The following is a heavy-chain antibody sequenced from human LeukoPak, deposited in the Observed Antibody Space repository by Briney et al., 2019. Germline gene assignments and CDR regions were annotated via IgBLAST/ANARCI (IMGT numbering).Heavy chain of an antibody. CDR1: GFIFSSYA. D-gene: IGHD3-22*01. CDR3: ARIKGDSSGYYDS. Sequence: GGSLRLSCAASGFIFSSYAMSWVRQAAGKGLEWVSIISGSGGDTYYADSVKGRFTISRDNSKNTVYLQTNSLRGEDTAIYYCARIKGDSSGYYDSWGQGALVTVSS. J-gene: IGHJ4*02. V-gene: IGHV3-23*01. CDR2: ISGSGGDT.